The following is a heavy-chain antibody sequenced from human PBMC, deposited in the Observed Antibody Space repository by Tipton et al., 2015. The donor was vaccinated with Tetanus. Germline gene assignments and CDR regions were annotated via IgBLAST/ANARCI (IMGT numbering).Heavy chain of an antibody. V-gene: IGHV3-33*01. J-gene: IGHJ6*02. Sequence: SLRLSCAASGFTFRSYGMHWVRQAPGTGLEWVAVIWNDGTTKYYGDSVKGRFSISRDNSKNTLYLQMNSLRAEDTALYYCARDDDPIGNGLDVWGQGTTVTVSS. D-gene: IGHD2/OR15-2a*01. CDR3: ARDDDPIGNGLDV. CDR1: GFTFRSYG. CDR2: IWNDGTTK.